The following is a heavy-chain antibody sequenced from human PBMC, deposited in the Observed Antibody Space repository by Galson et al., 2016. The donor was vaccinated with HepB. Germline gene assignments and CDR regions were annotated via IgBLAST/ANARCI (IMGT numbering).Heavy chain of an antibody. Sequence: SETLSLTCAVSGDSISSQNWWNWVRQPPGKGLEWIGEIFHSGSANYNPSLKSRVTISLDKSNNHISLKLSSVTAADTAVYYCARASRYCASRSCYFDPWGQGTLVTVSS. CDR3: ARASRYCASRSCYFDP. CDR1: GDSISSQNW. CDR2: IFHSGSA. J-gene: IGHJ5*02. D-gene: IGHD2-2*01. V-gene: IGHV4-4*02.